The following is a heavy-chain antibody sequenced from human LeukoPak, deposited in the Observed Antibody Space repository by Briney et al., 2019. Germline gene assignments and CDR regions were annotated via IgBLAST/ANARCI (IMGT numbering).Heavy chain of an antibody. CDR3: AKDYGYSPYYFDY. Sequence: GGSLRLSCTASGFPFSTYAMAWVRQAPGKGLQWVSTLTGSGGTTYYADSVKGRFTISRDNSKNTLYLQMNSLRVEDTAVYYSAKDYGYSPYYFDYWGQGTLVTVSS. J-gene: IGHJ4*02. CDR1: GFPFSTYA. V-gene: IGHV3-23*01. D-gene: IGHD5-18*01. CDR2: LTGSGGTT.